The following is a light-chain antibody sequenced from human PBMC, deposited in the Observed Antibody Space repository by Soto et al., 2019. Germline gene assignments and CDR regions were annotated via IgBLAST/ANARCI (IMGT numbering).Light chain of an antibody. J-gene: IGLJ1*01. CDR2: DVS. CDR1: SSDIGAYNY. CDR3: SACAGRYTFV. V-gene: IGLV2-8*01. Sequence: QSVLTQPPSASGSRGQSVTISWPGTSSDIGAYNYVSWYQQHPAKAPRSVIYDVSKRPSRVPDRFSGSKSGNTASLTVSRLQAEEAADYYSSACAGRYTFVFGTGTKVTV.